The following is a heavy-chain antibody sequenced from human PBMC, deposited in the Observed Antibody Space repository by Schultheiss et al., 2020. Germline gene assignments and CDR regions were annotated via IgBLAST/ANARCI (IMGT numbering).Heavy chain of an antibody. Sequence: GESLKISCTASGFTFGDYAMSWFRQAPGKGLEWVSVIYSGGSTHYADPVKGRFTISRDNSKNTVWLQMNSLRAEDTAVYYCADPPTGVDYWGRGTLVTVSA. J-gene: IGHJ4*02. CDR1: GFTFGDYA. V-gene: IGHV3-23*03. D-gene: IGHD7-27*01. CDR3: ADPPTGVDY. CDR2: IYSGGST.